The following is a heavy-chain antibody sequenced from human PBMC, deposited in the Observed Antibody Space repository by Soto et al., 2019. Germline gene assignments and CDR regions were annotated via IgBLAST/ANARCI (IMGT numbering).Heavy chain of an antibody. J-gene: IGHJ4*01. CDR3: ATPRPGTHVYCY. V-gene: IGHV3-15*01. CDR1: GITLSNAW. D-gene: IGHD3-16*01. Sequence: EVQLVESGGGLVKPGGSLRLSCAASGITLSNAWMTWVRQAPGKGLEWVGRIKSKAAGSTTEYGSPVKDRFIITRDDSENTLDLQMHSMKTEDTAVYYCATPRPGTHVYCYWGHVTLVTVSA. CDR2: IKSKAAGSTT.